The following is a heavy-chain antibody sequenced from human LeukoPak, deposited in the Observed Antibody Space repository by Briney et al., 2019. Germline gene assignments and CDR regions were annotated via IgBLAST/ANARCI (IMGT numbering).Heavy chain of an antibody. J-gene: IGHJ4*02. V-gene: IGHV3-74*01. CDR1: GFTFSSYW. CDR3: ARGTTGRRYYFDH. Sequence: GGSLRLSCAASGFTFSSYWMHWVRQAPGKGLVWVSRINSDGSSTSYADSVKGRFTISRDNAKNTLFLQMNSLRAEDTAVYYCARGTTGRRYYFDHWGQGTLVTVSS. CDR2: INSDGSST. D-gene: IGHD1-1*01.